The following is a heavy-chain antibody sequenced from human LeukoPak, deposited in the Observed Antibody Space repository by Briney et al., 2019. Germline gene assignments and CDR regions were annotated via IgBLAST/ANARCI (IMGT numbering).Heavy chain of an antibody. CDR1: GGSFSGYY. CDR2: INHSGST. J-gene: IGHJ5*02. Sequence: SGTLSLTCAVYGGSFSGYYWSWIRQPPGKGLEWIGEINHSGSTNYNPSLKSRVTISVDTSKNQFSLKLSSVTAADTAVYYCARGGVFGVVPNWFDPWGQGTLVTVSS. CDR3: ARGGVFGVVPNWFDP. D-gene: IGHD3-3*01. V-gene: IGHV4-34*01.